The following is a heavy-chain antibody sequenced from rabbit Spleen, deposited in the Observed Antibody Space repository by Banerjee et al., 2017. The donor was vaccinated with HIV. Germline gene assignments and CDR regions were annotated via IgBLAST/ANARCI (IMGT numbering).Heavy chain of an antibody. V-gene: IGHV1S47*01. CDR1: GFDFNNYG. D-gene: IGHD1-1*01. Sequence: QEQLVESGGGLVQPGGSLKLSCKASGFDFNNYGVSWVRQAPGKGLEWIGYIDPVFGSTYYASWVNGRFTISSHNAQNTLYLQLNSLTAADTATYFCASGRDYIGTRLDLWGPGPLVTVS. J-gene: IGHJ3*01. CDR2: IDPVFGST. CDR3: ASGRDYIGTRLDL.